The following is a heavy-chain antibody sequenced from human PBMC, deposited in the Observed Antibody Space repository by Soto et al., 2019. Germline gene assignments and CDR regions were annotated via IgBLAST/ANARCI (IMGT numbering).Heavy chain of an antibody. D-gene: IGHD6-13*01. Sequence: EVQLLESGGGLVQPGGSWGPPVPAPGFPFTSNAMAWVRQPPGKGLEWASAISGSGGSTYYADSVKGRFTISRDNSKNTLYLQMNSLRAEDTAVYYCAYSSTPFDYWGQGTLVTVSS. CDR3: AYSSTPFDY. CDR1: GFPFTSNA. CDR2: ISGSGGST. V-gene: IGHV3-23*01. J-gene: IGHJ4*02.